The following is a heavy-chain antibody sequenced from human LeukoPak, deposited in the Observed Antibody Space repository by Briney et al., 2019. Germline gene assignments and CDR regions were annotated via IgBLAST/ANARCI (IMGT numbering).Heavy chain of an antibody. D-gene: IGHD6-25*01. J-gene: IGHJ6*02. CDR2: INSDGSST. V-gene: IGHV3-74*01. CDR3: ARGLIAAGYYYYGMDV. Sequence: PGGSLRLSCAASGFTFSSYWMHWVRQAPGKGLVWVSRINSDGSSTSYAASVKGRFTISRDNAKNTLYLQMNSLRAEDTAVYYCARGLIAAGYYYYGMDVWGQGTTVTVSS. CDR1: GFTFSSYW.